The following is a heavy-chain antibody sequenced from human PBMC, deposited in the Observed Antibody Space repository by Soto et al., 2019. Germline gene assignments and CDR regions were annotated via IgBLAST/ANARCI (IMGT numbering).Heavy chain of an antibody. V-gene: IGHV3-33*01. CDR3: ARDPEYSGYGYGMDV. D-gene: IGHD5-12*01. CDR2: IWYDGSNK. CDR1: GFTFSTYG. J-gene: IGHJ6*02. Sequence: QVQLVESGGGVVQPGRSLRLSCAASGFTFSTYGMHWVRQAPGKGLEWVAVIWYDGSNKYYADPVKGRFTVSRDNSKDTLYLQMNSLRDEDTAVYYCARDPEYSGYGYGMDVWGQGTTVTVSS.